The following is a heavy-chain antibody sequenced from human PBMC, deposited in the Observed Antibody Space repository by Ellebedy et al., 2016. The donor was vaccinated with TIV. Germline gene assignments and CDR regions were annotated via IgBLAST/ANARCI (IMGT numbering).Heavy chain of an antibody. D-gene: IGHD3-10*01. Sequence: GESLKISCAASGFTFSSYAMSWVRQAPGKGLEWVSAISGSGGSTYYADSVKGRFTISRDNSKNTLYLQMNSLRAEDTAVYYCARGASFGELFDYWGQGTLVTVSS. CDR2: ISGSGGST. V-gene: IGHV3-23*01. CDR1: GFTFSSYA. J-gene: IGHJ4*02. CDR3: ARGASFGELFDY.